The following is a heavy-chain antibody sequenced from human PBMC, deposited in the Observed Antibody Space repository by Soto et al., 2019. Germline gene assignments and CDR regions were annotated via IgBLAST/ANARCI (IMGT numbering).Heavy chain of an antibody. D-gene: IGHD4-17*01. Sequence: PSETLSLTAAPSAYSISCGHSWGCIGQPPGKGLEWIGGIYHSGSTSYTPSLKSRVTISVDTSKNHFSLKLSSVTAADTAVYYCARDPIYGVFGMDVWGQGTTVTVSS. V-gene: IGHV4-38-2*02. J-gene: IGHJ6*02. CDR3: ARDPIYGVFGMDV. CDR2: IYHSGST. CDR1: AYSISCGHS.